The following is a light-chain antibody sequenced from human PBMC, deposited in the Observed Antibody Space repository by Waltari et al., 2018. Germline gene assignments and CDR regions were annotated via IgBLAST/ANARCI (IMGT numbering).Light chain of an antibody. Sequence: SYELTQPPSVSVSPGQTASITCSGDKLGDKYACWYQQKPGQSPVLVIYKCSKRPSGIPERFSGYNSGNTATLTISGTQAMDEADYYCQAWDSSTAVFGTGTKVTVL. CDR2: KCS. CDR1: KLGDKY. CDR3: QAWDSSTAV. J-gene: IGLJ1*01. V-gene: IGLV3-1*01.